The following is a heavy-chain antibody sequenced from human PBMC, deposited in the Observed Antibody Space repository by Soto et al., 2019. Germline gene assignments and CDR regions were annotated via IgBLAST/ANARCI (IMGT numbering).Heavy chain of an antibody. Sequence: SETLSLTCTVSVGSISSYYWSWLRQPPGKGLEWIGYIYYSGSTNYNPSLKSRVTISVDTSKNQFSLKLSSVTAADTAVYYCARHERNKNLVYWGQGTLVTVSS. V-gene: IGHV4-59*01. CDR3: ARHERNKNLVY. CDR1: VGSISSYY. CDR2: IYYSGST. J-gene: IGHJ4*02. D-gene: IGHD1-1*01.